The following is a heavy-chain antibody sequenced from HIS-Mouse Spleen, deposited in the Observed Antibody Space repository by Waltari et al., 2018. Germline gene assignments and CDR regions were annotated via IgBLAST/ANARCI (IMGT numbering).Heavy chain of an antibody. CDR2: IWYDGSKK. Sequence: QVQLVESGGGVVQPGRSLRLSCAASGFTFSSYGMHWVRQAPGKGVEWGACIWYDGSKKDYADSVKGRFTSSRDNSKNTLYLQMNSLRAEDTAVYYCAREGEISGRSYFDYWGQGTLVTVSS. CDR1: GFTFSSYG. D-gene: IGHD3-10*01. V-gene: IGHV3-33*01. CDR3: AREGEISGRSYFDY. J-gene: IGHJ4*02.